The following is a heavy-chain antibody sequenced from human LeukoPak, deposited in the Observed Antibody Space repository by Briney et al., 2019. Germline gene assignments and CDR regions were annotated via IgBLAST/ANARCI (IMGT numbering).Heavy chain of an antibody. CDR1: GFTFSSYA. Sequence: PGRSLRLSCAASGFTFSSYAMHWVRQAPGKGLEWVAVISYDGSNKYYADSVKGRFTISRDNSKNTLYLQMNSLRAEDTAVYYCARDRAGYYYDSSAPVNWGQGTLVTVSS. CDR3: ARDRAGYYYDSSAPVN. J-gene: IGHJ4*02. D-gene: IGHD3-22*01. V-gene: IGHV3-30-3*01. CDR2: ISYDGSNK.